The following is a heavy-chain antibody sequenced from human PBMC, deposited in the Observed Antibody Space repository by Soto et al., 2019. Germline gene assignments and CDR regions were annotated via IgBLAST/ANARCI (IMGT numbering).Heavy chain of an antibody. J-gene: IGHJ5*02. D-gene: IGHD1-26*01. CDR1: GFTFSTYA. CDR3: ARGSAWEKQAGCDP. Sequence: QVQLVESGGGVVQPGRSLRVSCAASGFTFSTYAMHWVRQAPGKGLDWVATISHDGSNKYYAESMKGRFSTSRDNSKNTLYLQMNSLRDEYTAIYYCARGSAWEKQAGCDPWGQGNLVIVSS. V-gene: IGHV3-30-3*01. CDR2: ISHDGSNK.